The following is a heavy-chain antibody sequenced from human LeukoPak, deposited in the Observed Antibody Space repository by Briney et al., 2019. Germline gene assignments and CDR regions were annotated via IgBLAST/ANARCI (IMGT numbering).Heavy chain of an antibody. J-gene: IGHJ4*02. Sequence: GGSLRLSCAASGFTFSNVRMSWVRQAPGKGLEWVGRIKSKTDGGTTDYAAPVKGRFTISRDDSKNTLYLEMNSLKTEDTVVYYCTREEGLSDYWGQGTLVTVSS. CDR1: GFTFSNVR. V-gene: IGHV3-15*01. D-gene: IGHD2-15*01. CDR2: IKSKTDGGTT. CDR3: TREEGLSDY.